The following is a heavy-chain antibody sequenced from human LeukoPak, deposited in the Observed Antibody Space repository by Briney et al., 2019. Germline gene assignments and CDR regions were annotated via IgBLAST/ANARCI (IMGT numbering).Heavy chain of an antibody. D-gene: IGHD6-13*01. CDR3: ASRGIAAAEGY. Sequence: GGSLRLSCAASGFTFSSYSMNWVRQAPGKGLEWVSSISSSSYIYYADSVKGRFTISRDNAKNSLYLQMNSLRAEDTAVYYCASRGIAAAEGYWGQGTLVTVSS. J-gene: IGHJ4*02. V-gene: IGHV3-21*01. CDR1: GFTFSSYS. CDR2: ISSSSYI.